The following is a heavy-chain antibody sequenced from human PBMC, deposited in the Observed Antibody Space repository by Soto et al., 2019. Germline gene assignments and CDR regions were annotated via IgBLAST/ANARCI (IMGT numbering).Heavy chain of an antibody. Sequence: GGSLRLSCAASGFTFSSYAMSWVRQAPGKGLEWVSAISGSGGSTYYADSVKGRFTISRDNSKNTLYLQMNSLRAEDTAVYYCAKEGGYRIRDPRYFDYWGQGTLVTVSS. CDR3: AKEGGYRIRDPRYFDY. CDR2: ISGSGGST. V-gene: IGHV3-23*01. CDR1: GFTFSSYA. J-gene: IGHJ4*02. D-gene: IGHD3-22*01.